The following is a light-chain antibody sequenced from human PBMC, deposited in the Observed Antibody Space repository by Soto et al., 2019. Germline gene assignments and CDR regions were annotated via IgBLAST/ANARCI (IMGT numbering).Light chain of an antibody. CDR1: DSDIGGYTY. CDR2: DVT. V-gene: IGLV2-11*01. Sequence: QSALTQPRSVSGSPGQSVTISCTGTDSDIGGYTYVSWYQQYPGKAPKLIIYDVTERPSGVPDCFSGSKSGNTASLTISGLQAEDEADYYCSSYAGGYIFGLFGGGTKVTVL. J-gene: IGLJ2*01. CDR3: SSYAGGYIFGL.